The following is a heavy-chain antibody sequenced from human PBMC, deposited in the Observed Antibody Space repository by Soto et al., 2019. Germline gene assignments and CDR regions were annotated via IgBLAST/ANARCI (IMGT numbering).Heavy chain of an antibody. V-gene: IGHV3-7*03. CDR2: IKQDGSEK. D-gene: IGHD3-9*01. J-gene: IGHJ4*02. CDR3: ARDGTYYDILTGH. CDR1: GFTVSSNY. Sequence: GGSLRLSCAASGFTVSSNYMSWVRQAPGKGLEWVANIKQDGSEKYYVDSVKGRFTISRDNAKNSLYLQMNSLRAEDTAVYYCARDGTYYDILTGHWGQGTLVTVSS.